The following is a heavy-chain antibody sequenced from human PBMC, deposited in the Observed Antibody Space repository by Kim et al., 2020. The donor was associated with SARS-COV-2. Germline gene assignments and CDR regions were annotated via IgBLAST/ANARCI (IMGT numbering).Heavy chain of an antibody. V-gene: IGHV3-23*01. CDR1: GFTFSSYA. CDR3: AKDPSITMVRGANMDV. CDR2: ISGSGGST. J-gene: IGHJ6*02. Sequence: GGSLRLSCAASGFTFSSYAMSWVRQAPGKGLEWVSAISGSGGSTYYADSVKGRFTISRDNSKNTLYLQMNSLRAEDTAVYYCAKDPSITMVRGANMDVWGQGTTVTVSS. D-gene: IGHD3-10*01.